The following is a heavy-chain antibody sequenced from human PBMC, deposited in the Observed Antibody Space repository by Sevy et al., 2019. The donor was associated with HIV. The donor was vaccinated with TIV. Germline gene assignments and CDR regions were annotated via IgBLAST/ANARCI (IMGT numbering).Heavy chain of an antibody. V-gene: IGHV3-21*04. Sequence: GGSLRLSCAASGFNFRTYSMNWVRQAPGKGLEWLSSISDDSRYIYYSDLVKDRFTISRANAKNLLFLQMNNLRVEETVINYCARDFTIFGMVSGIDYWGQGNLVTVSS. CDR1: GFNFRTYS. J-gene: IGHJ4*01. D-gene: IGHD3-3*01. CDR3: ARDFTIFGMVSGIDY. CDR2: ISDDSRYI.